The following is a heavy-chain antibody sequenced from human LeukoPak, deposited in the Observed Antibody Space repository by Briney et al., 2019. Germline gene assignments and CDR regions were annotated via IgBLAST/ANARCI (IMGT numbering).Heavy chain of an antibody. Sequence: GGSLRLSCADSGFTFSSYSMNWVRQAPGKGLEWVSSISSSSSYIYYADSVKGRFTISRDNAKNSLYLQMNSLRAEDTAVYYCASSSSSWNFDYWGQGTLVTVSS. CDR1: GFTFSSYS. J-gene: IGHJ4*02. CDR2: ISSSSSYI. CDR3: ASSSSSWNFDY. V-gene: IGHV3-21*01. D-gene: IGHD6-13*01.